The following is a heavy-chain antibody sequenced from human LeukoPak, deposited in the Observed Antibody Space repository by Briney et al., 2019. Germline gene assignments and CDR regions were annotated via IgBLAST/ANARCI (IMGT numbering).Heavy chain of an antibody. Sequence: GGSLRLSCAASGFTFSSYAKNWVRQAPGKGLEWVSGISGSGSGGSTYYADPVKGRFTISRDNSKNTLYLQMNSLRAEDTAVYYCAKHFGTSSGYYLLFGYWGQGTLVTVSS. J-gene: IGHJ4*02. V-gene: IGHV3-23*01. CDR3: AKHFGTSSGYYLLFGY. CDR2: ISGSGSGGST. CDR1: GFTFSSYA. D-gene: IGHD3-22*01.